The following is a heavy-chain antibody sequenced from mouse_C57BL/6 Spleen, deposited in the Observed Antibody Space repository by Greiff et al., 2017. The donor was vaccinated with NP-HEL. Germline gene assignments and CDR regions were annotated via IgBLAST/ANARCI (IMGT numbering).Heavy chain of an antibody. CDR1: GFSLTSYG. J-gene: IGHJ3*01. CDR3: AKKGAVYEGFAY. V-gene: IGHV2-5*01. Sequence: VKLMESGPGLVQPSQSLSITCTVSGFSLTSYGVHWVRQSPGKGLEWLGVIWRGGSTDYNAAFMSRLSITKDNSKSQVFFKMNSLQADDTAIYYCAKKGAVYEGFAYWGQGTLSTVSA. D-gene: IGHD1-1*01. CDR2: IWRGGST.